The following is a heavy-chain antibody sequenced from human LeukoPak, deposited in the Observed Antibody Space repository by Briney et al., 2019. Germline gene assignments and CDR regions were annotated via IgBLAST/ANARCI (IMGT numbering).Heavy chain of an antibody. CDR1: GFTFSSYG. CDR3: ARDGPEGSQLWFGESYFDY. J-gene: IGHJ4*02. CDR2: IWYDGSNK. Sequence: HPGRSLRLSFAASGFTFSSYGIPWVRQAPGKGLEWVAVIWYDGSNKYYADSVKGRFTISRDNSKKTLYLQMNSLRAEDTAVYYGARDGPEGSQLWFGESYFDYWGQGTLVTVSS. V-gene: IGHV3-33*01. D-gene: IGHD3-10*01.